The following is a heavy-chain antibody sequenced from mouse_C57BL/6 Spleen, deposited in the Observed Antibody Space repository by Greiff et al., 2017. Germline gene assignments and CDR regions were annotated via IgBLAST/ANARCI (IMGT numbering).Heavy chain of an antibody. CDR2: INPSNGGT. CDR1: GYTFTSYW. V-gene: IGHV1-53*01. CDR3: ARGGYGSSAWFAY. Sequence: VQLQQPGTELVKPGASVKLSCKASGYTFTSYWMHWVKQRPGQGLEWIGNINPSNGGTNYNEKFKSKATLTVDKSSSTAYMQLSSLTSEDSAVYYCARGGYGSSAWFAYWGQGTLVTVSA. D-gene: IGHD1-1*01. J-gene: IGHJ3*01.